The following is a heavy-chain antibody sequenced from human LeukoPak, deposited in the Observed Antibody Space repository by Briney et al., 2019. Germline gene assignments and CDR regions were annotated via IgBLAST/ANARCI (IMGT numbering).Heavy chain of an antibody. J-gene: IGHJ4*02. D-gene: IGHD5/OR15-5a*01. CDR3: ARQKYLRGPAVEYFDY. CDR2: ISSGSSNI. CDR1: GFTFSSYT. V-gene: IGHV3-21*01. Sequence: GGSLRLSCAASGFTFSSYTMNWVPQAPGKVLECVSIISSGSSNIHYADGVKRRSTISRDNAKNLLYQQTNILRAEETAVYYCARQKYLRGPAVEYFDYWGQGTLVTVSS.